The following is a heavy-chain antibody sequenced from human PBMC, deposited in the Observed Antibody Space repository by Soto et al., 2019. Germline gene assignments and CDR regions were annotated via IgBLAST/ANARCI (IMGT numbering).Heavy chain of an antibody. CDR2: IKHTGSS. CDR3: ARGSSIAGLYYGTAV. V-gene: IGHV4-34*01. D-gene: IGHD6-6*01. CDR1: GGSFSGYY. J-gene: IGHJ6*02. Sequence: SETLSLTCAVYGGSFSGYYWTWIRQPPGKGLEWIGEIKHTGSSNYNPSLKSRVTISVDTSKNQFSLNLSSVTAADTAVYYCARGSSIAGLYYGTAVSGQGTTVLVSS.